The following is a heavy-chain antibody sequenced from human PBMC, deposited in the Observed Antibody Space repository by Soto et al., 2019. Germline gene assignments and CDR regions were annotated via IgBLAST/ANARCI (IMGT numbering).Heavy chain of an antibody. CDR3: VHSHYGSGSFDY. Sequence: GSLRLSCAASGFSFSSDNMHWVRQAPGKGLEWVSSVGSTASYVVYADSVKGRFTISRDNANSSLYLQMNSLRAEDTAVYYCVHSHYGSGSFDYWGQGTLVTVSS. V-gene: IGHV3-21*01. CDR2: VGSTASYV. J-gene: IGHJ4*02. D-gene: IGHD3-10*01. CDR1: GFSFSSDN.